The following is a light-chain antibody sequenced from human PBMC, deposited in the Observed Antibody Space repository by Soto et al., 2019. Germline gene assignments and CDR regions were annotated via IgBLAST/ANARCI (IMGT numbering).Light chain of an antibody. CDR2: GAS. Sequence: EIVMTQSPPTLSVSPGETATLSCRASQSVGSNLAWYQQKPGQAPRLLISGASTRASGVPARFSGSGSGTEFTLTISSLKSEDIAVYYCQHSNNWPWTVGQGTKVDIK. CDR3: QHSNNWPWT. J-gene: IGKJ1*01. V-gene: IGKV3-15*01. CDR1: QSVGSN.